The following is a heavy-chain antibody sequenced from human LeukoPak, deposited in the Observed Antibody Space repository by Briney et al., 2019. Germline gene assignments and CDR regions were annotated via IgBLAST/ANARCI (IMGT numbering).Heavy chain of an antibody. D-gene: IGHD3-10*01. CDR1: GGSFSGYY. CDR2: INHSGST. J-gene: IGHJ4*02. V-gene: IGHV4-34*01. CDR3: ARMYYFGSGSLKD. Sequence: PSETLSLTCAVYGGSFSGYYWSWIRQPPGKGLEWIGEINHSGSTNYNPSLECRVTISLDTSKTQFSLNLTSVTAADTAVYYCARMYYFGSGSLKDWGQGTLVTVSS.